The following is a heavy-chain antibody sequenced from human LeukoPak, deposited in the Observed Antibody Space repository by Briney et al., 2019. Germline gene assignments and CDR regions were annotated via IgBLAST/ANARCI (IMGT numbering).Heavy chain of an antibody. CDR1: GFTFSSYS. V-gene: IGHV3-21*01. D-gene: IGHD3-16*01. CDR3: IRDLFDDYSLDY. CDR2: INSDSSLM. J-gene: IGHJ4*02. Sequence: KPGGSLGLSCAASGFTFSSYSMNWVRQAPGKGLEWVSSINSDSSLMFYAESVKGRFTISRDNARNSLYLQMDSLRAEDTAVYYCIRDLFDDYSLDYWGQGALVTVSS.